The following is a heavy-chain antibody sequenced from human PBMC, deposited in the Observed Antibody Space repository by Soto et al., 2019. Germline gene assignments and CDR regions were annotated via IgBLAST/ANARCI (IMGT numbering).Heavy chain of an antibody. CDR3: AKDVLRFLEWLAFYGMDV. V-gene: IGHV3-30*18. CDR1: GFTFSSYG. J-gene: IGHJ6*02. D-gene: IGHD3-3*01. Sequence: QVQLVESGRGVVQPGRSLRLSCAASGFTFSSYGMHWVRQAPGKGLEWVAVISYDGSNKYYADSVKGRFTISRDNSKNTLYLQMNSLRAEDTAVYYCAKDVLRFLEWLAFYGMDVWGQGTTVTVSS. CDR2: ISYDGSNK.